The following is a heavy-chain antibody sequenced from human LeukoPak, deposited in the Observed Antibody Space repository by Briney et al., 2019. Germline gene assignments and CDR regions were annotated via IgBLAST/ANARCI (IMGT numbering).Heavy chain of an antibody. CDR2: ISHSGST. J-gene: IGHJ3*02. Sequence: SETLSLTCAVYGGSFSGYYWSWIRQPPGKGLEWIGEISHSGSTNYNPSLKSRVTISVDTSKNQFSLKLSSVTAADTAVYYCALNYDILTGPDAFDIWGQGTMLTVPS. CDR3: ALNYDILTGPDAFDI. CDR1: GGSFSGYY. V-gene: IGHV4-34*01. D-gene: IGHD3-9*01.